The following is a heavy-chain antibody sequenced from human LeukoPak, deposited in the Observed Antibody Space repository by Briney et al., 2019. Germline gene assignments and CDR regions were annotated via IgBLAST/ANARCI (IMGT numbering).Heavy chain of an antibody. D-gene: IGHD4-17*01. CDR2: IYYSGST. J-gene: IGHJ5*02. CDR1: GGSLSRLY. Sequence: KPSETLSLTWTGPGGSLSRLYWSWVRQPPGKGMEWIGYIYYSGSTNYNPSLKSRVTISVDTSKNQFSLKLSSVTAADTAVYYCARWAVTSWFDPWGQGTLVTVSS. V-gene: IGHV4-59*01. CDR3: ARWAVTSWFDP.